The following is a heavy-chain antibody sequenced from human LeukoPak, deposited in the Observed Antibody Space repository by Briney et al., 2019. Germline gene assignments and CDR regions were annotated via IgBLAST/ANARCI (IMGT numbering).Heavy chain of an antibody. CDR1: GLTFSSYV. D-gene: IGHD2-15*01. CDR3: ARDLGGIYYIAY. CDR2: IGYDGSKK. J-gene: IGHJ4*02. V-gene: IGHV3-30*02. Sequence: GGSLRLSCAASGLTFSSYVMHWVRQAPGEGPEWVAYIGYDGSKKYYSDSVKGRFTISRDNSKNTVHLQMNSLRAADTALYFCARDLGGIYYIAYWGQGTLVTVSS.